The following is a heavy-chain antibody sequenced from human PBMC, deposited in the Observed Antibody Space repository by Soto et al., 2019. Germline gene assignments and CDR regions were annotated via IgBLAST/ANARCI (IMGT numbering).Heavy chain of an antibody. CDR1: GYTFTSYG. V-gene: IGHV1-18*01. D-gene: IGHD3-22*01. CDR2: ISAYNGNT. J-gene: IGHJ4*02. Sequence: ASVKVSCKASGYTFTSYGISWVRQAPGQGLEWMGWISAYNGNTNYAQKLQGRVTMTTDTSTSTAYMELRSLRSDDTAVYYCARGQFTYYYGSSGYILDYWGQGTLVTVSS. CDR3: ARGQFTYYYGSSGYILDY.